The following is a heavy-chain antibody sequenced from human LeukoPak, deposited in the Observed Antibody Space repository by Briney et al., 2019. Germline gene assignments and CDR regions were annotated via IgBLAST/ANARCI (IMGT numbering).Heavy chain of an antibody. D-gene: IGHD4-17*01. CDR2: INPNSGGT. CDR1: GYTFTSYY. J-gene: IGHJ4*02. Sequence: ASVKVSCKASGYTFTSYYMHWVRQAPGQGLEWMGWINPNSGGTNYAQKFQGWVTMTRDTSISTAYMELSRLRSDDTAVYYCARGDYGDYVWFDYWGQGTLVTVSS. V-gene: IGHV1-2*04. CDR3: ARGDYGDYVWFDY.